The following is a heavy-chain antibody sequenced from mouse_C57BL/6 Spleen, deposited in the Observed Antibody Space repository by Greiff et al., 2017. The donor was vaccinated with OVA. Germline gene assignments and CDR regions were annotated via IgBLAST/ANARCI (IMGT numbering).Heavy chain of an antibody. CDR1: GYTFTSYW. Sequence: QVQLQQPGAELVRPGSSVKLSCKASGYTFTSYWMHWVKQRPIQGLEWIGNIDPSDSETHYNQKFKDKATLTVDKSSSTAYMQLSSLTSEDSAVYYGARSSYYSNYEYFDVWGTGTTVTVSS. CDR2: IDPSDSET. J-gene: IGHJ1*03. V-gene: IGHV1-52*01. CDR3: ARSSYYSNYEYFDV. D-gene: IGHD2-5*01.